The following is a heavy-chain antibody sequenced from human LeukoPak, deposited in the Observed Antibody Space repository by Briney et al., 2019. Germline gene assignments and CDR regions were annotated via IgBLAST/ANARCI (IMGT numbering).Heavy chain of an antibody. CDR1: GFPFSSYW. J-gene: IGHJ4*02. D-gene: IGHD3-9*01. Sequence: GGSLRLSCVASGFPFSSYWMTWVRQAPGKGLEWVAVISYDGSNKYYADSVKGRFTISRDNSKNTLYLQMNSLRAEDTAVYYRARAGYDILTGYYKSYFDYWGQGTLVTVSS. CDR2: ISYDGSNK. V-gene: IGHV3-30*03. CDR3: ARAGYDILTGYYKSYFDY.